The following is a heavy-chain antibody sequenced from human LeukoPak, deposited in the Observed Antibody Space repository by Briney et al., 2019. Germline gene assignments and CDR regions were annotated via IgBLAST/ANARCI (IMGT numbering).Heavy chain of an antibody. Sequence: ASAKVSCKASGYTFTSYDINWVRQATGQGLEWMGWMNPNSGNTGYAQKFQGGVTMTRNTSISTAYMELSSLRSEDTAVYYCARDLPSYEMATTFDYWGQGTLVTVSS. CDR1: GYTFTSYD. V-gene: IGHV1-8*01. CDR2: MNPNSGNT. J-gene: IGHJ4*02. CDR3: ARDLPSYEMATTFDY. D-gene: IGHD5-24*01.